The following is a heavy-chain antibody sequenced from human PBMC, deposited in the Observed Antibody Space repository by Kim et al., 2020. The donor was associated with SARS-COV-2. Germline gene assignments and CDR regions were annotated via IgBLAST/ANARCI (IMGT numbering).Heavy chain of an antibody. J-gene: IGHJ3*02. Sequence: YADSVKGRFTISRDNAKNTLYLKMNSLRAKDTAVYYCVMDRKDSGRTFDIWGQGTTVTVSS. V-gene: IGHV3-74*01. D-gene: IGHD1-26*01. CDR3: VMDRKDSGRTFDI.